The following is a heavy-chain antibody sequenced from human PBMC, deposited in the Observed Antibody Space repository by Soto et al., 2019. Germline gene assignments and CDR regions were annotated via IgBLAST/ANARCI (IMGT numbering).Heavy chain of an antibody. CDR1: GFLFSIFA. V-gene: IGHV3-23*01. Sequence: PGGSLRLSCAASGFLFSIFAMTLVRQSPGKGLEWVSSIVGGDGGSSFTKYYADSVKGRFTISKDNSKNMLYLEMNSLRAEDTAVYYCVKNDIQPYFGGQGTLVTVSS. CDR2: IVGGDGGSSFTK. J-gene: IGHJ4*02. CDR3: VKNDIQPYF. D-gene: IGHD3-9*01.